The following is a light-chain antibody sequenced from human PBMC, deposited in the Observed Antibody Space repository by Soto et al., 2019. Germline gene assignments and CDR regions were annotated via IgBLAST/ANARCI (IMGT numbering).Light chain of an antibody. CDR2: GAS. CDR3: QQYNNWPPWT. J-gene: IGKJ1*01. CDR1: QSVSRN. V-gene: IGKV3-15*01. Sequence: EIVMTQSPAVLSVSPGEGATLSCRASQSVSRNLAWYQQKPGQAPRLLIYGASTRATGIPARFSGSGSGTEFTLTISSLQSEDFAVYYCQQYNNWPPWTFGQGTKVEIK.